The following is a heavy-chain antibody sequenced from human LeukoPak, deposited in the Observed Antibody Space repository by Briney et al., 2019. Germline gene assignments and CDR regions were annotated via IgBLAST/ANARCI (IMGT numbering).Heavy chain of an antibody. J-gene: IGHJ4*02. D-gene: IGHD6-13*01. CDR2: ISGSGGST. V-gene: IGHV3-23*01. CDR1: GFTFSSYA. Sequence: PGGSLRLSCAASGFTFSSYAMSWVCQAPGKGLEWVSAISGSGGSTYYADSVKGRFTISRDNSKNTLYLQMNSLRAEDTAVYYCAKGTYSSSWYSFDYWGQGTLVTVSS. CDR3: AKGTYSSSWYSFDY.